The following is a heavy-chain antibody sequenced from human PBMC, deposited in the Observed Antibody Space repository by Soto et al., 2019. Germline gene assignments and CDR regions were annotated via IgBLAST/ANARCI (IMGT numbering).Heavy chain of an antibody. V-gene: IGHV4-59*01. Sequence: SETLSLTCTVSGGSISSYYWSWIRQPPGKGLEWIGYIYYSGSTNYNPSLKSRVTISVDTSKNQFSLKLSSVTAADTAVYYCARGGSGYDDYYYYYYMDVWGKGTTVTVSS. CDR3: ARGGSGYDDYYYYYYMDV. CDR1: GGSISSYY. D-gene: IGHD5-12*01. J-gene: IGHJ6*03. CDR2: IYYSGST.